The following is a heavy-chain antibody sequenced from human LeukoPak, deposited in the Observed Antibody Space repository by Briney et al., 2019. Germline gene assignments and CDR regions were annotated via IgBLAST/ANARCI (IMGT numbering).Heavy chain of an antibody. J-gene: IGHJ5*02. CDR1: GGSFSSYT. Sequence: SVTVSCKPSGGSFSSYTVSWVRQAPGEGLEWMGRIIPIVGSAIYSQKFQGRVTITADKSTSTTYMELRSLRSEDTAVYYCAAGGDIMMRGVKGWFDPWGQGTLVTVSS. D-gene: IGHD3-10*01. V-gene: IGHV1-69*08. CDR3: AAGGDIMMRGVKGWFDP. CDR2: IIPIVGSA.